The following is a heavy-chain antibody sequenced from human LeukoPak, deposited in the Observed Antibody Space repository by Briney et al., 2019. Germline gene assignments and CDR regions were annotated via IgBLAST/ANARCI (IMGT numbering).Heavy chain of an antibody. Sequence: GASVKVSCRASGYTFTSYAMHWVRQAPGQRLEWMGWINAGNGNTKYSQKFQGRVTITRDTSASTAYMELSSLRSEDTAVYYCARGGYCSSISCQNWFDPWGQGTLVTVSS. CDR2: INAGNGNT. CDR1: GYTFTSYA. J-gene: IGHJ5*02. V-gene: IGHV1-3*01. CDR3: ARGGYCSSISCQNWFDP. D-gene: IGHD2-2*01.